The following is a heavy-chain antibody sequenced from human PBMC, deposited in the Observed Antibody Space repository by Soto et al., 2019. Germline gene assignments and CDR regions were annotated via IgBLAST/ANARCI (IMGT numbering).Heavy chain of an antibody. Sequence: PSETLSITCTVSGCSVSSGSYYWSWIRQPPGKGLEWIGYIYYSGSTNYNPSLKSRVTISVDTSKNQFSLKLSSVTAADTAVYYCARMGGSYFFYDYWGQGTLVTVSS. V-gene: IGHV4-61*01. CDR3: ARMGGSYFFYDY. D-gene: IGHD1-26*01. J-gene: IGHJ4*02. CDR1: GCSVSSGSYY. CDR2: IYYSGST.